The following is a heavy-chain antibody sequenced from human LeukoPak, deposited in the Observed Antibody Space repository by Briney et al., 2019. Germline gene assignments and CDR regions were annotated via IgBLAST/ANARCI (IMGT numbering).Heavy chain of an antibody. V-gene: IGHV1-8*01. Sequence: ASVKVSCKASGYTFTSYDINWVRQATGRGLEWMGWMNPNSGNTGYAQKFQGRVTMTRNTSISTAYMELSSLRSEDTAVYYCAGGGSVLWFGELWFDPWGQGTLVTVSS. J-gene: IGHJ5*02. CDR3: AGGGSVLWFGELWFDP. CDR1: GYTFTSYD. D-gene: IGHD3-10*01. CDR2: MNPNSGNT.